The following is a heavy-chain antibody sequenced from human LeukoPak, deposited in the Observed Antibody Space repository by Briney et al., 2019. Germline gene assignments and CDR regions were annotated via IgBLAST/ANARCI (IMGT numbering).Heavy chain of an antibody. D-gene: IGHD6-19*01. Sequence: ASVKVSCKASGGTFSSYAISWVRQAPGQGLEWMGGIIPIFGTANYAQKFQGRVTITADESTSTAYMELSSLRSEDTAVYYCARSPHNSAWYEKWFDPWGQGTLVTVSS. CDR3: ARSPHNSAWYEKWFDP. CDR2: IIPIFGTA. CDR1: GGTFSSYA. V-gene: IGHV1-69*01. J-gene: IGHJ5*02.